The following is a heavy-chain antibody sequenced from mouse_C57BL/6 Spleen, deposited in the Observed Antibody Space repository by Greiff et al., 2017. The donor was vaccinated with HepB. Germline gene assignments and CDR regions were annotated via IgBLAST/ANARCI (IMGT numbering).Heavy chain of an antibody. Sequence: QVHVKQSGPELVKPGASVKISCKASGYSFTSYYIHWVKQRPGQGLEWIGWIYPGSGNTKYNEKFKGKATLTADTSSSTAYMQLSSLTSEDSAVYCCARELRPSYFDYWGQGTTLTVSS. CDR3: ARELRPSYFDY. CDR2: IYPGSGNT. D-gene: IGHD3-2*02. J-gene: IGHJ2*01. CDR1: GYSFTSYY. V-gene: IGHV1-66*01.